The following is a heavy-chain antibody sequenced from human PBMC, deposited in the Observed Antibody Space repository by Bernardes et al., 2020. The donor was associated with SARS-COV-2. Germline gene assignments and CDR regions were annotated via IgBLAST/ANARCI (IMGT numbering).Heavy chain of an antibody. CDR2: ISGSGGST. J-gene: IGHJ4*02. CDR3: TYDSSGYYSTFDY. D-gene: IGHD3-22*01. CDR1: GFTFSSYA. V-gene: IGHV3-23*01. Sequence: GGSLRLSCAASGFTFSSYAMSWVRQAPGKGLEWVSAISGSGGSTYYADSVKGRFTFSRDNSKNTLYLQMNSLRAEDTAVYYCTYDSSGYYSTFDYWGQGTLVTVSS.